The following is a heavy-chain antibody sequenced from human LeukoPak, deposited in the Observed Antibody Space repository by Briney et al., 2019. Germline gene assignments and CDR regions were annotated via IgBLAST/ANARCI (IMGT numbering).Heavy chain of an antibody. V-gene: IGHV4-61*02. Sequence: SETLSLTCTVSGGSISSSSYYWSWIRQPAGKGLEWIGRIYTSGSTNYNPSLKSRVTISVDTSKNQFSPKLSSVTAADTAVYYCASGGSSGPYYYYHMDVWGKGTTVTVSS. CDR1: GGSISSSSYY. CDR2: IYTSGST. CDR3: ASGGSSGPYYYYHMDV. J-gene: IGHJ6*03. D-gene: IGHD6-25*01.